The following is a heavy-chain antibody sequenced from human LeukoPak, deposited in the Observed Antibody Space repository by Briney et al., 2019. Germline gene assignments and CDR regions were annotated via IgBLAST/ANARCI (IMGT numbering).Heavy chain of an antibody. V-gene: IGHV3-23*01. J-gene: IGHJ3*02. CDR3: AKSLLTTAAGTGRAFDI. CDR1: GFTFSNYA. CDR2: ISSSGGST. Sequence: GGSLRLSCAASGFTFSNYAMTWVRQAPGKGLEWVSGISSSGGSTYYADSVKGRFTFSRDNSKNTLFLQMNNLRAEDTAKYYCAKSLLTTAAGTGRAFDIWGQGTMVTVSS. D-gene: IGHD2/OR15-2a*01.